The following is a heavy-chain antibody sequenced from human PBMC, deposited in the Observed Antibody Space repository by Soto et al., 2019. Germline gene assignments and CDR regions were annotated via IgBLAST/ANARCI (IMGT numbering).Heavy chain of an antibody. D-gene: IGHD2-15*01. J-gene: IGHJ3*02. Sequence: TLSLTCTVSGGSISSGGYYWSWIRQHPGKGLEWIGYIYYSGSTYYNPSLKSRVTISVDTSKNQFSLKLSSVTAADTAVYYCARDSVEIQAFDIWGQGTMVTVSS. CDR2: IYYSGST. CDR1: GGSISSGGYY. V-gene: IGHV4-31*03. CDR3: ARDSVEIQAFDI.